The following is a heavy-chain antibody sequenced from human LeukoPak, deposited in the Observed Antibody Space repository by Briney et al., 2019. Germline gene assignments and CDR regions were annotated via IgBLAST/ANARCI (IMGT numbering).Heavy chain of an antibody. Sequence: GGSLRLSCAASGFTFSSYAMSWVRQAPGKGLEWVSAISGSGGSTYYADSVKGRFTISRDNSKNTLYLQMNSLRAEDTAVYYCAKGRCSSTSCSTDYWGQGTLVTVSS. V-gene: IGHV3-23*01. J-gene: IGHJ4*02. D-gene: IGHD2-2*01. CDR3: AKGRCSSTSCSTDY. CDR1: GFTFSSYA. CDR2: ISGSGGST.